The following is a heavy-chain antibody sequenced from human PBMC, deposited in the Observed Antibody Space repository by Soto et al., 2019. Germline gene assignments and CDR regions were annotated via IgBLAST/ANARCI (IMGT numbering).Heavy chain of an antibody. D-gene: IGHD2-8*01. V-gene: IGHV5-10-1*01. CDR2: IHPSDSYI. Sequence: GESLRISCKVSGYSFTNYWIDWVRQMPGKGLEWMGRIHPSDSYINYSPSFQGHVTISADESINTAYLHLSSLKSDDTAVYFCARCHRGLRCHLDSWGQGTLVTVSS. CDR3: ARCHRGLRCHLDS. CDR1: GYSFTNYW. J-gene: IGHJ4*02.